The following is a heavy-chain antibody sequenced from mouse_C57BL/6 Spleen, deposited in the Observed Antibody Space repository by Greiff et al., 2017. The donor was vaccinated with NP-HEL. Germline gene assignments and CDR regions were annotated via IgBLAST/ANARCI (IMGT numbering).Heavy chain of an antibody. CDR2: INPNNGGT. V-gene: IGHV1-26*01. Sequence: EVQLQQSGPELVKPGASVKISCKASGYTFTDYYMNWVKQSHGKSLEWIGDINPNNGGTSYNQKFKGKATLTVDKSSSTAYMELRSLTSEDSAVYYCIYYDYDFDYWGQGTTLTVSS. CDR3: IYYDYDFDY. CDR1: GYTFTDYY. J-gene: IGHJ2*01. D-gene: IGHD2-4*01.